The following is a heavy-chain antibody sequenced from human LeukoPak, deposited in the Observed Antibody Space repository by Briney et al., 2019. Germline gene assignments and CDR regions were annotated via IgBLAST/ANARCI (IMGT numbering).Heavy chain of an antibody. D-gene: IGHD6-13*01. CDR2: ISYDGSNK. CDR1: GFNFSSYA. J-gene: IGHJ4*02. Sequence: GGSLRLSCTASGFNFSSYAMHWVRQAPGKGLEWVAVISYDGSNKQYADSVKGRFTVSRDKSKNTLYLQMNSLRAEDTAIYYCSRDLAATGTLIDSWGQGALVTVSS. V-gene: IGHV3-30-3*01. CDR3: SRDLAATGTLIDS.